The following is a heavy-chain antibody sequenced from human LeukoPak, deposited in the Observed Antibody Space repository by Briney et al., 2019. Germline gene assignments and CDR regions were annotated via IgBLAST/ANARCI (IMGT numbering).Heavy chain of an antibody. CDR3: ARDRGFFYISGWCPYN. CDR2: IKQDGSEK. Sequence: PGGSLRLSCAASGFTFSRYAMSWVRQAPGRGVEGVANIKQDGSEKYYVDSEKGRFTISRGNAKNSLYLQMNSLRAEDTAVYYCARDRGFFYISGWCPYNWGQGTLVTVSS. CDR1: GFTFSRYA. V-gene: IGHV3-7*01. D-gene: IGHD6-19*01. J-gene: IGHJ4*02.